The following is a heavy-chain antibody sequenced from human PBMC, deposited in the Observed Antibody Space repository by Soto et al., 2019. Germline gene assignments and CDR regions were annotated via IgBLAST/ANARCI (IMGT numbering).Heavy chain of an antibody. V-gene: IGHV3-33*01. Sequence: QVQLVESGGGVVQPGRSLRLSCAASGFTFSSYGMHWVRQAPGKGLEWVAVIWYDGSNKYYADFVKGRFTISRDNSKKPLELHMNSLRADDTAVYYCATCGSGGGCYYYYGMDVWGEGTTVTVSS. CDR1: GFTFSSYG. CDR3: ATCGSGGGCYYYYGMDV. CDR2: IWYDGSNK. D-gene: IGHD2-15*01. J-gene: IGHJ6*04.